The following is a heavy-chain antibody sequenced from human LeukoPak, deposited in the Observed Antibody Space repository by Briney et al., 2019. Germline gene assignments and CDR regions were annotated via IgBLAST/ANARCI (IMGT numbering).Heavy chain of an antibody. CDR3: ARQYSSGWYGSMDV. CDR2: IYPGDSDT. D-gene: IGHD6-19*01. V-gene: IGHV5-51*01. CDR1: EYDFANYW. Sequence: GESLKISCKGSEYDFANYWIGWVRQMPGRGLEWMGIIYPGDSDTRYSPSFQGQVTISADKSISTAYLQWSSLKASDTAMYYCARQYSSGWYGSMDVWGKGTTVTVSS. J-gene: IGHJ6*04.